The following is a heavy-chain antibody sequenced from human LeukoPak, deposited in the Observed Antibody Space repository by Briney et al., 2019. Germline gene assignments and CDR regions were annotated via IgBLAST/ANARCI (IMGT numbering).Heavy chain of an antibody. CDR1: GFTFSSYG. D-gene: IGHD6-19*01. Sequence: PGGSLRLSCAASGFTFSSYGMSWVRQAPGKGLEWVSAISGSGGSTYYADSVKGRFTISRDNSKNTLYLQMNSLRAEDTAVYYCARDRDSSGWLGPANWFDPWGQGTLVTVSS. V-gene: IGHV3-23*01. J-gene: IGHJ5*02. CDR3: ARDRDSSGWLGPANWFDP. CDR2: ISGSGGST.